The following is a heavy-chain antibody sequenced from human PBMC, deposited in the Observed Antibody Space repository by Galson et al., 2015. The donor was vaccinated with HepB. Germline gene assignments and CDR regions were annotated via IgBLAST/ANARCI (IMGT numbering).Heavy chain of an antibody. CDR2: IYSGGST. J-gene: IGHJ4*02. CDR3: AIRIAMADFDY. CDR1: GFTVSSNY. V-gene: IGHV3-66*04. D-gene: IGHD6-19*01. Sequence: SLRLSCAASGFTVSSNYMSWVRQAPGKGLEWVSVIYSGGSTYYADSVKGRFTISRDNSKNTLYLQMNSLRVEDTAVYYCAIRIAMADFDYWGQGTLVTVSP.